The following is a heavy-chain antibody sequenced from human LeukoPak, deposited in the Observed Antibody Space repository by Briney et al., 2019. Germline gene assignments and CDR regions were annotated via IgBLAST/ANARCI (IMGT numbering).Heavy chain of an antibody. V-gene: IGHV4-30-2*01. Sequence: SETLSLTCTVSGGSISSGGYSWSWIRQPPGKGLEWIGYIYHSGSTYYNPSLKSRVTISVDRSKNQFSLKLSSVTAADTAVYYCARAGDIVGATYWFDPWGQGTLVTVSS. J-gene: IGHJ5*02. D-gene: IGHD1-26*01. CDR2: IYHSGST. CDR1: GGSISSGGYS. CDR3: ARAGDIVGATYWFDP.